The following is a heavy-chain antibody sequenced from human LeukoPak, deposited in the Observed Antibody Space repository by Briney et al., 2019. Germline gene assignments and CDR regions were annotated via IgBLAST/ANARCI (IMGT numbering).Heavy chain of an antibody. CDR2: ISGSGGST. Sequence: AGESLRLSCAASGFTFSSYAMSWVRQAPGKGLEWVSAISGSGGSTYYADSVKGRFTISRDNSKNTLYLQMNSLRAEDTAVYYCAKKGYDSSGYYDYWGQGTLVTVSS. J-gene: IGHJ4*02. V-gene: IGHV3-23*01. D-gene: IGHD3-22*01. CDR1: GFTFSSYA. CDR3: AKKGYDSSGYYDY.